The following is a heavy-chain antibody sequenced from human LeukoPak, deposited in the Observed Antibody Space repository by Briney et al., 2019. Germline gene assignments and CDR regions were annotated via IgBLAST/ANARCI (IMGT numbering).Heavy chain of an antibody. CDR2: INHSGST. CDR1: GGSFSGYY. CDR3: ARIPAYDYVWGNPNWFDP. V-gene: IGHV4-34*01. D-gene: IGHD3-16*01. Sequence: PSETLSLTCAVYGGSFSGYYWSWIRQPPGKGLEWIGEINHSGSTNYNPSLKSRVTISVDTSENQFSLKLSSVTAADTAVYYCARIPAYDYVWGNPNWFDPWGQGTLVTVSS. J-gene: IGHJ5*02.